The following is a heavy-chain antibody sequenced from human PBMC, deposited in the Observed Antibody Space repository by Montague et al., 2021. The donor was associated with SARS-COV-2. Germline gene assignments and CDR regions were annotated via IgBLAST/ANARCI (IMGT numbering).Heavy chain of an antibody. Sequence: SETLSLTCTVSSGSISSSSYYWGWIRQPPWKGLEWIGSIYYSGSTYYNPSLKSRVTISVDTSKNQFSLKLSSVTAADTAVYYCARRPPITIFGVVIIGAWFDPWGQGTLVAVSS. CDR1: SGSISSSSYY. CDR2: IYYSGST. V-gene: IGHV4-39*01. J-gene: IGHJ5*02. CDR3: ARRPPITIFGVVIIGAWFDP. D-gene: IGHD3-3*01.